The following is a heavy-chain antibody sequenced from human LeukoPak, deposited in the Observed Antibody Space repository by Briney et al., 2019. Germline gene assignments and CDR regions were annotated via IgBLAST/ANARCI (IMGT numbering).Heavy chain of an antibody. J-gene: IGHJ6*03. CDR3: ARATMVRGVIITSYYYYYYMDV. V-gene: IGHV1-8*02. CDR1: GYTFTGYY. D-gene: IGHD3-10*01. CDR2: MNPNSGNT. Sequence: ASVKVSCKASGYTFTGYYMHWVRQAPGQGLEWMGWMNPNSGNTGYAQKFQGRVTMTRNTSISTAYMELSSLRSEDTAVYYCARATMVRGVIITSYYYYYYMDVWGKGTTVTISS.